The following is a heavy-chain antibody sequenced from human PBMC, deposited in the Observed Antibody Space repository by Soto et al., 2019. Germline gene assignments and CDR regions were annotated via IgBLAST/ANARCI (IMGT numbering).Heavy chain of an antibody. Sequence: EVQLVESGGGLVQPGGSLRLSCAASGFTFSGHWMTWVRQVPGRWLEWVANINEDGSVKGYVDSVKGRFTISRDNARNSLNLQMNSLRAEDTAVYYCARDIPWGACYLESWGQGTLVTVSS. CDR2: INEDGSVK. J-gene: IGHJ4*02. D-gene: IGHD1-26*01. CDR3: ARDIPWGACYLES. CDR1: GFTFSGHW. V-gene: IGHV3-7*01.